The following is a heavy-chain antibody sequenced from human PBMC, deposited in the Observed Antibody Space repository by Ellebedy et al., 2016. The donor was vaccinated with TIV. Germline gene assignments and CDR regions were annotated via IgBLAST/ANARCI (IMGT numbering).Heavy chain of an antibody. CDR2: IYPDDSRT. Sequence: GESLKISCSGSGYNFFAYWIVWVRQMPEKGLEWMGIIYPDDSRTRYSPSFQGQVNMSADTSISTAYLQWSSLEASDTAMYYCARVEKYDIRKDAFDIWGQGTIVTVSS. V-gene: IGHV5-51*01. D-gene: IGHD3-22*01. J-gene: IGHJ3*02. CDR3: ARVEKYDIRKDAFDI. CDR1: GYNFFAYW.